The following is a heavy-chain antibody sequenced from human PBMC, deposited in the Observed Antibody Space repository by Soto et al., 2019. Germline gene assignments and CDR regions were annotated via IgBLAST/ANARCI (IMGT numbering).Heavy chain of an antibody. CDR1: GSSMINDD. CDR2: VFYSGNT. CDR3: ARLVAERIDFWSGYLNHLDH. J-gene: IGHJ4*02. V-gene: IGHV4-59*08. Sequence: SETLCLTCTVSGSSMINDDWNGIRQPPGKGLEWIGHVFYSGNTKYNASLKSRATISIDTSNNQFALKLNSVTAADTAVYYCARLVAERIDFWSGYLNHLDHWGQGALVTVS. D-gene: IGHD3-3*01.